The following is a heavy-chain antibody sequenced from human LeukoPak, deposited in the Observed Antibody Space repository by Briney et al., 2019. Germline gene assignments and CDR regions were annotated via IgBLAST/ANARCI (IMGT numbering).Heavy chain of an antibody. D-gene: IGHD3-10*01. CDR1: GFTFSSYG. CDR3: ASQLWFGDLSDAFDI. CDR2: IRYDGSNK. J-gene: IGHJ3*02. V-gene: IGHV3-30*02. Sequence: GGSLRLSCAASGFTFSSYGMHWVRQAPGKGLEWVAFIRYDGSNKYYADSVKGRSTISRDNSKNTLYLQMNSLRAEDTAVYYCASQLWFGDLSDAFDIWGQGTMVTVSS.